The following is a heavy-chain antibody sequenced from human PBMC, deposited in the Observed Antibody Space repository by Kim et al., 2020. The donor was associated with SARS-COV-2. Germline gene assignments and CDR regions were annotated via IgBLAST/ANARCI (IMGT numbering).Heavy chain of an antibody. CDR3: ARGDGSGSSYFDL. CDR2: IWYDGSNK. D-gene: IGHD3-9*01. Sequence: GGSLRLSCAGSGFTFRNYGIHWVRQAPGKGLEWVAIIWYDGSNKYYADSVKGRFTISRDNSKDTVYLQMSSLRAEDTAIYYCARGDGSGSSYFDLWGQGTLVTVTS. J-gene: IGHJ4*02. V-gene: IGHV3-33*01. CDR1: GFTFRNYG.